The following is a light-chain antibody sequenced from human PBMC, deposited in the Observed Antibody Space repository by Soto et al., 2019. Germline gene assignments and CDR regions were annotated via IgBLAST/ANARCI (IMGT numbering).Light chain of an antibody. V-gene: IGKV3-11*01. CDR3: QQRSNWPPYT. Sequence: EIVLTQSPATLSLSPGERATLSCRASPSVSSYLAWYQQKPGQAPGLLIYDASNRATGIPARFSGSGSGTDFTLTISSLEPEDFAVYYCQQRSNWPPYTFGQGTKLEIK. J-gene: IGKJ2*01. CDR1: PSVSSY. CDR2: DAS.